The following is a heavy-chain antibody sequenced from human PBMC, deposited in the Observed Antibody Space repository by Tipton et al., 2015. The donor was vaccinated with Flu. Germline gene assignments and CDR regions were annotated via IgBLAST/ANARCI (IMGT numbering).Heavy chain of an antibody. D-gene: IGHD6-19*01. J-gene: IGHJ4*02. CDR2: INTDGSTT. Sequence: SLRLSCAASGFTFSGSWMHWVRQAPGKGLVWLSRINTDGSTTNYADSVQGRFVISRDNVKKTLYLQMNSLRADDTAVYSCAKVIPELVAGLDSWGQGTLVTVSS. V-gene: IGHV3-74*01. CDR3: AKVIPELVAGLDS. CDR1: GFTFSGSW.